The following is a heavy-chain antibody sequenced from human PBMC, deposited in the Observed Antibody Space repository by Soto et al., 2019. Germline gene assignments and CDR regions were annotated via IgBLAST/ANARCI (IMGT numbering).Heavy chain of an antibody. CDR3: ARGIADDAFDI. D-gene: IGHD6-13*01. CDR2: IYYSGST. Sequence: SETLSLTCTVSGGSISSYYWSWIRQPPGKGLEWIGYIYYSGSTNYNPSLKSRVTISVDTPKNQFSLKLSSVTAADTAVYYCARGIADDAFDIWGQGTMVTVSS. CDR1: GGSISSYY. J-gene: IGHJ3*02. V-gene: IGHV4-59*01.